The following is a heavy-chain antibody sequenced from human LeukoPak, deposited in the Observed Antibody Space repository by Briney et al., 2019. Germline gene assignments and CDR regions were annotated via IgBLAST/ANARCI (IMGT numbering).Heavy chain of an antibody. Sequence: SVKVSCKASGGTFSSYAISWVRQAPGQGLEWMGGIIPIFGTANYAQKFQGRVTITTDGSTSTAYMELSSLRSEDTAVYYCARGRWIQLWSSYYYYYMDVWGKGTTVTVSS. D-gene: IGHD5-18*01. J-gene: IGHJ6*03. CDR3: ARGRWIQLWSSYYYYYMDV. V-gene: IGHV1-69*05. CDR2: IIPIFGTA. CDR1: GGTFSSYA.